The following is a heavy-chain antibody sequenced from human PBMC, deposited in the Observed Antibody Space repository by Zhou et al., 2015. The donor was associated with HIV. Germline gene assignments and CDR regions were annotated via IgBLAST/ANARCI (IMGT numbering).Heavy chain of an antibody. CDR3: ATVKSWGGYNYGVFDY. J-gene: IGHJ4*02. V-gene: IGHV1-69*01. CDR1: GGTFSSYP. D-gene: IGHD5-18*01. CDR2: IIPRFPTV. Sequence: QVQLVQSGAEVKKPGSSVKVSCKASGGTFSSYPVSWVRQAPGQGPEWMGGIIPRFPTVNYAQKFQGRVTIAADESTNTAYMELRSLRSEDTAVYYCATVKSWGGYNYGVFDYWGQGILVTVSS.